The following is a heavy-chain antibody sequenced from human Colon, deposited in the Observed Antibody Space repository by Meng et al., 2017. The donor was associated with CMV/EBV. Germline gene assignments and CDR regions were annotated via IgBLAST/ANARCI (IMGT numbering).Heavy chain of an antibody. V-gene: IGHV3-7*01. Sequence: GESLKISCAASGFTFSSYWMTWVRQAPGKGPEWVANIKQDGSEKYFVDSAKGRFTISRDNAKSSLYLQVNSLRADDTAMYYCASHSGAWGRGTLVTVSS. CDR3: ASHSGA. J-gene: IGHJ5*02. CDR1: GFTFSSYW. D-gene: IGHD1-26*01. CDR2: IKQDGSEK.